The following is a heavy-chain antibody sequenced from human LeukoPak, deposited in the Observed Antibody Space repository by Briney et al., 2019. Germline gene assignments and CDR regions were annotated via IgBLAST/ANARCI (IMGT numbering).Heavy chain of an antibody. Sequence: SETLSLTCTVSGASITSSYWSWVRLPPGQGLEWLGYIYYTGGINHNPSLNSRATISLDTSRNQFSLRLSSVTAADTAVYYCARAYYDSSGYYPDYWGQGTLVTVSS. V-gene: IGHV4-59*08. CDR3: ARAYYDSSGYYPDY. J-gene: IGHJ4*02. CDR2: IYYTGGI. CDR1: GASITSSY. D-gene: IGHD3-22*01.